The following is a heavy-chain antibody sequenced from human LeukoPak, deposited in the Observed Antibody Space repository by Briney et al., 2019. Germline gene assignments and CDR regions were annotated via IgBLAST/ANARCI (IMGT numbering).Heavy chain of an antibody. J-gene: IGHJ6*03. CDR1: GYTFTSYD. D-gene: IGHD3-10*01. CDR3: AIRYGSGEKYYYYYYMDV. Sequence: ASVKVSCKASGYTFTSYDINWVRQATGQGLEWMGWMNPNSGNTGYAQKFQGRVTMTRNTSISTAYMELSSLRSEDTAVYYCAIRYGSGEKYYYYYYMDVWGKGTLVTVSS. V-gene: IGHV1-8*01. CDR2: MNPNSGNT.